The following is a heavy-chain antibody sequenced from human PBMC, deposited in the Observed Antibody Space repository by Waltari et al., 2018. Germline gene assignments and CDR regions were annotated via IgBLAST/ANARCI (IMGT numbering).Heavy chain of an antibody. CDR3: ARDRQGIVGSY. Sequence: EVQLVESGGGLVKPGGSLRLSCAASGFTFSSYSLNGVRQAPGKGLEWVSSISSSSSYIYYADSVKGRFTISRDNAKNSLYLQMNSLRAEDTAVYYCARDRQGIVGSYWGQGTLVTVSS. CDR2: ISSSSSYI. J-gene: IGHJ4*02. V-gene: IGHV3-21*01. CDR1: GFTFSSYS. D-gene: IGHD1-26*01.